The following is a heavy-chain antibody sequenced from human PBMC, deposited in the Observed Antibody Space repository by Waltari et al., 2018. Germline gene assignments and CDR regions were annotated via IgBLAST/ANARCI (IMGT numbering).Heavy chain of an antibody. CDR3: ATGISSGWSPFDF. CDR1: GYAFTGNH. CDR2: INPNNGDT. Sequence: QVHLVPSGAEVQKPGASVKVSCKASGYAFTGNHMPWVRQAPGQGLEWMGRINPNNGDTKYAQKFQGRVTMTRDTSINTAYMEVRNLRSDDTAIYSCATGISSGWSPFDFWGQGTLVTVSS. V-gene: IGHV1-2*06. D-gene: IGHD6-13*01. J-gene: IGHJ4*02.